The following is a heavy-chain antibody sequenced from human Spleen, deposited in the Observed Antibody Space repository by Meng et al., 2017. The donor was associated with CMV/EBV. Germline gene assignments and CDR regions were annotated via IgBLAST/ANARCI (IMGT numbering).Heavy chain of an antibody. D-gene: IGHD2-2*01. CDR2: IMAMVGIG. Sequence: SVKVSCKASGGTFSSYVISWVRQAPGQGLEWMGGIMAMVGIGNYAQKFQGRVTITTDESTSTAYMELSSLRSEDTAVYYCARASFMAAISMYYYYYGMDVWGQGTTVTVS. J-gene: IGHJ6*02. V-gene: IGHV1-69*05. CDR1: GGTFSSYV. CDR3: ARASFMAAISMYYYYYGMDV.